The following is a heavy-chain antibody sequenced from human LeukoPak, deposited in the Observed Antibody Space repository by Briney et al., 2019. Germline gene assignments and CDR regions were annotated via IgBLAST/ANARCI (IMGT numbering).Heavy chain of an antibody. CDR3: ARGLKAAAGPPFFVY. Sequence: GAPVKVSCKASGYTFTSYDINWVRQATGQGLEWMGWMNPNSGNTGYAQKFQGRVTMTRNTSISTAYMELSSLRSEDTAVYYCARGLKAAAGPPFFVYWGQGTLVTVSS. D-gene: IGHD6-13*01. CDR1: GYTFTSYD. J-gene: IGHJ4*02. V-gene: IGHV1-8*01. CDR2: MNPNSGNT.